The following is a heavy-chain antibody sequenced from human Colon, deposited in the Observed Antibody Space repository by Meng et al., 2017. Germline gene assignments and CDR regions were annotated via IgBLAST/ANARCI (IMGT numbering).Heavy chain of an antibody. CDR1: GDSVSSNSYY. CDR3: ARDPLAVGPTDRGLDS. J-gene: IGHJ4*02. Sequence: QVQLQDSVPRLVKPPQTLSLTCTVSGDSVSSNSYYWTWIRQHPGTGLEWIGYIYSGGISHYSPSLKSRITMSIDTSKNQFSLQLTSVTAADTAIYYCARDPLAVGPTDRGLDSWGQGTLVTVSS. CDR2: IYSGGIS. D-gene: IGHD1-26*01. V-gene: IGHV4-31*03.